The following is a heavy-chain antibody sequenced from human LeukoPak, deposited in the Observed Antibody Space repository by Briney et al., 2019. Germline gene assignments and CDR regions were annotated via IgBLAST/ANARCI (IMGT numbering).Heavy chain of an antibody. CDR2: IYYSGST. D-gene: IGHD2-8*01. J-gene: IGHJ4*02. V-gene: IGHV4-59*01. CDR3: ARADPGASVLSFDY. Sequence: SETLSLTCTVSGVSISSYYWSWIRQPPGKGLEWIGYIYYSGSTNYNPSLKSRVTISVDTSKNQFSLKLSSVTAADTAVYYCARADPGASVLSFDYWGQGTLVTVSS. CDR1: GVSISSYY.